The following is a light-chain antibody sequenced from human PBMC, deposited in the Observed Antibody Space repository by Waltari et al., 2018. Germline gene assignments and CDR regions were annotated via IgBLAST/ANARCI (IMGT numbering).Light chain of an antibody. CDR1: SGHSTNV. Sequence: QLVLTQSPSASASLGASVKLTCTLSSGHSTNVIAWLQKRPEKGPRFVMKVNSDGSHSKGDEIPDRFSGSSSGAEGYLTISSRQSEDEADYYGQTGGHGTWVFGGGTKLTVL. CDR3: QTGGHGTWV. CDR2: VNSDGSH. J-gene: IGLJ3*02. V-gene: IGLV4-69*01.